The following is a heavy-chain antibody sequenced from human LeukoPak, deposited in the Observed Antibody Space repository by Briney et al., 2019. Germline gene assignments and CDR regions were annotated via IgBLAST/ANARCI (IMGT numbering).Heavy chain of an antibody. V-gene: IGHV3-53*01. CDR3: ARDPNYHDTSGYYLGY. J-gene: IGHJ4*02. CDR1: GFTVSNNY. D-gene: IGHD3-22*01. Sequence: GGSLRLSCAASGFTVSNNYMSWVRQAPGKGLEWVSVVYSGGSTSYSDAVKGRFTISRDSSKNILYLKLNSLRAEDTAVYYCARDPNYHDTSGYYLGYWGQGTPVTVSS. CDR2: VYSGGST.